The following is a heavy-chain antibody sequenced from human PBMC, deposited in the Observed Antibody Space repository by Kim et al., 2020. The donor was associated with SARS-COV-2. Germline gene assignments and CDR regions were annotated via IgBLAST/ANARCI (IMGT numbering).Heavy chain of an antibody. V-gene: IGHV4-34*01. CDR2: SGST. Sequence: SGSTNYNPSLKSRVTISVDTSKNQFSLKLSSVTAADTAVYYCARGRSQDYWGQGTLVTVSS. CDR3: ARGRSQDY. J-gene: IGHJ4*02.